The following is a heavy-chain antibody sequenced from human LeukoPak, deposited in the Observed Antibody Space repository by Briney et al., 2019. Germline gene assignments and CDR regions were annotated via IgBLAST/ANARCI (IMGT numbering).Heavy chain of an antibody. Sequence: SETLSLTCTVSGGSVSSCSYYWSWIRQPPGKGLEWIGYIYYSGSTNYNPSLKSRVTISVDTSKNQFSLKLSSVTAADTAVYYCARVGAGTFDYWGQGTLVTVSS. CDR3: ARVGAGTFDY. V-gene: IGHV4-61*01. D-gene: IGHD4/OR15-4a*01. CDR1: GGSVSSCSYY. J-gene: IGHJ4*02. CDR2: IYYSGST.